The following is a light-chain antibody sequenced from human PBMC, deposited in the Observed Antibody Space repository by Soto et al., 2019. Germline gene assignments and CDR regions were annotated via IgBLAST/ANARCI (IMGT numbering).Light chain of an antibody. CDR1: QSVSSN. CDR3: QQYGRSRT. V-gene: IGKV3-20*01. J-gene: IGKJ1*01. Sequence: VLTPAPGSLSLYPGAGASLSCRASQSVSSNLAWYQQKPGQAPRLLIYGASTRATGIPDRFSGSGSGTNFTLTISRLEPEDFAVYYCQQYGRSRTFGQGTKVDNK. CDR2: GAS.